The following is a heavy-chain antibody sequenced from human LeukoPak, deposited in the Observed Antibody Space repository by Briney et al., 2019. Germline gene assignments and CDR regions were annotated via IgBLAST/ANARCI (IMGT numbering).Heavy chain of an antibody. CDR2: IKPDESRI. CDR3: ARLILWETSNAFDI. V-gene: IGHV3-7*03. J-gene: IGHJ3*02. D-gene: IGHD1-26*01. CDR1: GPTFNRDW. Sequence: GGSLRLSCTNSGPTFNRDWMGWLRQAPGKGLEWLAHIKPDESRIFYADSVKGRFALSRDYAKNSVHLQMNSLRAEDTAVYFCARLILWETSNAFDIWGQGTMVTVSS.